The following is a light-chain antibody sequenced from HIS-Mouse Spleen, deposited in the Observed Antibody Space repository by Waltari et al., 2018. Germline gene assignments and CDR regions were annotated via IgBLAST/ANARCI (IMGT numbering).Light chain of an antibody. V-gene: IGLV3-9*01. Sequence: SYELTQPLSVSVALGQPARITCGANNIGRKNVHWYQQKPGQAPVLVIYRDSNRPSGIPERFSGSNSGNTATLTISRAQAGDEADYYCQVWDSSTAVFGGGTKLTVL. J-gene: IGLJ2*01. CDR2: RDS. CDR3: QVWDSSTAV. CDR1: NIGRKN.